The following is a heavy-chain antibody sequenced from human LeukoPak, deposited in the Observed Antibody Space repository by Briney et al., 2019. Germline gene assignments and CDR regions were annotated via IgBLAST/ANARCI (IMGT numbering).Heavy chain of an antibody. J-gene: IGHJ4*02. D-gene: IGHD6-19*01. Sequence: PSQTLSLTCTVSGGSITSDNYYWSWIRQPAGKGLEWIGRIFNNGSTNYSPSLKSRVTISIDTSKNQFSLRLSSVTAADTAIYYCARRDSSVWYLDYWGQGTLVTVSS. CDR2: IFNNGST. CDR3: ARRDSSVWYLDY. CDR1: GGSITSDNYY. V-gene: IGHV4-61*02.